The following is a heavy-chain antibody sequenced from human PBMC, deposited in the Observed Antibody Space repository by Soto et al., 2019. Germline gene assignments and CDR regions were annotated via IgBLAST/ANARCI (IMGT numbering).Heavy chain of an antibody. CDR2: MNPNSGNT. J-gene: IGHJ6*02. V-gene: IGHV1-8*01. Sequence: ASVKVSCKASGSTFTSYDINLLLQATVQGLEWMGWMNPNSGNTGYAQKFQGRVTMTRNTSTSTAYMELSSLRSEDTAVYYCATSTRFWSGYYRYYYGMDVWGQGTTVTVSS. CDR1: GSTFTSYD. D-gene: IGHD3-3*01. CDR3: ATSTRFWSGYYRYYYGMDV.